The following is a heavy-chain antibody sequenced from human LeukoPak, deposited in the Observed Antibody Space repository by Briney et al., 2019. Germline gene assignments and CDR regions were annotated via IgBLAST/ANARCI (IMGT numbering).Heavy chain of an antibody. CDR3: TNSSSWF. CDR1: GFTFSGSS. V-gene: IGHV3-73*01. J-gene: IGHJ4*02. D-gene: IGHD6-13*01. Sequence: GGSLKLSCAASGFTFSGSSMHWVRQASGRGLEWVGRIRSKANSYATAYAASVKGRFTISRDDSKNTAYLQMNSLKTEDTAVYYCTNSSSWFWGQGTLVTVSS. CDR2: IRSKANSYAT.